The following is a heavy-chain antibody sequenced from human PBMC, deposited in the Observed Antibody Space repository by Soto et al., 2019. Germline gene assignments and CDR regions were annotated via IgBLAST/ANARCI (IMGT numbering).Heavy chain of an antibody. V-gene: IGHV2-5*01. D-gene: IGHD6-19*01. J-gene: IGHJ5*02. Sequence: SGPTLVNPTPTLTLTCIFSGFSLRTSGVGVGWIRQPPGKALEWLGLIYWNDDKRYSPSLKSRLTITKDTSKNQVVLTMTNMDPVDTATYYCAKSGSSGWYGWFDPWGQGTLVTVSS. CDR1: GFSLRTSGVG. CDR3: AKSGSSGWYGWFDP. CDR2: IYWNDDK.